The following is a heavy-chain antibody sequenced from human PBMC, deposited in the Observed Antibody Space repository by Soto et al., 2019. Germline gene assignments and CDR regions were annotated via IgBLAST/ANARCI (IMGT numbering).Heavy chain of an antibody. CDR1: GFTTTTTP. CDR3: ATSFRYFDN. V-gene: IGHV3-23*01. J-gene: IGHJ4*02. Sequence: EVQLLESGGGLVLPGGSLRLSCAGSGFTTTTTPLSWVRQPPGKGLEWVTTISGTASRTYYVDSVKGRFFISRDNSKNTVTLPMNNLTLEDTAVYYCATSFRYFDNWGQGTRVTVSS. CDR2: ISGTASRT. D-gene: IGHD3-9*01.